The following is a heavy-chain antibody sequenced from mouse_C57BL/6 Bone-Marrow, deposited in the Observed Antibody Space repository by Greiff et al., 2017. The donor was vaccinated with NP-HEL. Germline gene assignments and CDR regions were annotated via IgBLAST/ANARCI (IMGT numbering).Heavy chain of an antibody. CDR1: GYTFTSYW. J-gene: IGHJ3*01. Sequence: QVQLQQPGAELVKPGASVKMSCKASGYTFTSYWITWVKQRPGQGLEWIGDIYPGSGSTNYNEKFKSKATLTVDTSSSTAYMQLSSLTSEDSAVYYCASGDDYGNSMFAYWGQGTLVTVSA. V-gene: IGHV1-55*01. CDR3: ASGDDYGNSMFAY. D-gene: IGHD2-1*01. CDR2: IYPGSGST.